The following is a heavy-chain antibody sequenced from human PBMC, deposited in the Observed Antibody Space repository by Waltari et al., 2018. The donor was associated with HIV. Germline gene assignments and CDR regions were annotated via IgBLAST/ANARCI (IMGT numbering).Heavy chain of an antibody. J-gene: IGHJ5*02. CDR1: GFTFSTYS. V-gene: IGHV3-21*01. CDR2: IRSSSSYI. Sequence: EVQLVESGGGLVKPGGSLILSCAASGFTFSTYSLNWVRRAPGKGLEWVSSIRSSSSYIYYADSVKGRFTISRDNAKNSLFLQMNRLRAEDTAVYYCARERCSGTTCYNWFDPWGQGTLVTVSS. CDR3: ARERCSGTTCYNWFDP. D-gene: IGHD2-2*01.